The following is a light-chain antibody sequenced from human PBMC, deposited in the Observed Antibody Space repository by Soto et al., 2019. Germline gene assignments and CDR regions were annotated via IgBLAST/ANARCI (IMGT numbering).Light chain of an antibody. Sequence: DIQMTQSPSSLSASVGDRVTITCRASQSISSYLNWYQQKPGKAPKLLIYAASSWQSGVPSRFSGSGSGTDFTLTISRMQPEDFATYYCQHSYSTPYTFGQGTKLEIK. CDR1: QSISSY. CDR2: AAS. V-gene: IGKV1-39*01. CDR3: QHSYSTPYT. J-gene: IGKJ2*01.